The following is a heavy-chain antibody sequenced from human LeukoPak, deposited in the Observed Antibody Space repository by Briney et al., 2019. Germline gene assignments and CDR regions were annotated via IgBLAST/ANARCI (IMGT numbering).Heavy chain of an antibody. D-gene: IGHD2-8*02. CDR2: ISSSGDST. CDR3: ARLFGGVTTFDY. V-gene: IGHV3-23*01. Sequence: GGSLRLSCAASGFTFSSYALIWVRQAPGKGLEWVSGISSSGDSTYYADSVKGRFTISRDYSKSTLSLQMNSLRVEDTAVYYCARLFGGVTTFDYWGQGALVTVSS. J-gene: IGHJ4*02. CDR1: GFTFSSYA.